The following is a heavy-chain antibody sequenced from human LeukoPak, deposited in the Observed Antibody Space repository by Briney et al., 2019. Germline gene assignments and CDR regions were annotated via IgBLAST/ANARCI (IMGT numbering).Heavy chain of an antibody. J-gene: IGHJ5*02. CDR2: ISNGNT. Sequence: GGSLRLSCAASGFTFSSYSMNWVRQPPGKGLEWVAAISNGNTYYADSVRGRFIISRDDSKNTLYLQMNSLRDDDTALYYCVREAGYCGPVCVKTNWFDPWGQGTLVAVS. V-gene: IGHV3-21*04. CDR1: GFTFSSYS. CDR3: VREAGYCGPVCVKTNWFDP. D-gene: IGHD2-21*01.